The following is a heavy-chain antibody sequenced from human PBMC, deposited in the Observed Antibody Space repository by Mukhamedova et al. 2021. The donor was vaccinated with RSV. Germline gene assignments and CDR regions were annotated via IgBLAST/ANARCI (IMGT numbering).Heavy chain of an antibody. J-gene: IGHJ4*02. Sequence: SRVTISVDTSKNQFSLKLSSVTDADTAVYYCARDEGATGYDYWGQGTLVTVSS. CDR3: ARDEGATGYDY. V-gene: IGHV4-30-2*04. D-gene: IGHD1-26*01.